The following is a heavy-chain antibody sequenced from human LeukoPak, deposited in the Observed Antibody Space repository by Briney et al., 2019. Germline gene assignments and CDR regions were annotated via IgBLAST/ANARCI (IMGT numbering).Heavy chain of an antibody. CDR3: AREKLLWFGEVLPYGMDV. CDR2: ISYDGSKK. J-gene: IGHJ6*02. CDR1: GFTFSSYG. Sequence: PGGSLRLSCAASGFTFSSYGMHWVRQAPGKGLEWVALISYDGSKKFYADSVKGRFTISRDNSKNTLYLQMNSLRAEDTAVYYCAREKLLWFGEVLPYGMDVWGQGTTVTVSS. V-gene: IGHV3-30*03. D-gene: IGHD3-10*01.